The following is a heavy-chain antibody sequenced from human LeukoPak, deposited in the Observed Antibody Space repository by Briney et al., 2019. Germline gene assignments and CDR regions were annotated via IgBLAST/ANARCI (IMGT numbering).Heavy chain of an antibody. D-gene: IGHD3-22*01. CDR2: VIPILGIA. Sequence: SVKVSCKASGGTFSSYATSWVRQAPGQGLEWMGRVIPILGIANYAQKFQGRVTITADKSTSTAYMELSSLRSEDTAVYYCARSSMIVVVSYFDYWGQGTLVTVSS. CDR1: GGTFSSYA. CDR3: ARSSMIVVVSYFDY. V-gene: IGHV1-69*04. J-gene: IGHJ4*02.